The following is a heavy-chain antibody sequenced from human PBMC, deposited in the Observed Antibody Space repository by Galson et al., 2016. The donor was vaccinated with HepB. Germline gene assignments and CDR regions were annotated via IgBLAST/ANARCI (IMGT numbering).Heavy chain of an antibody. D-gene: IGHD6-19*01. CDR1: GFAVSDTY. J-gene: IGHJ3*02. CDR2: IYNGGAT. CDR3: ASTRGWYDAFDI. V-gene: IGHV3-66*02. Sequence: SLRLSCAASGFAVSDTYMTWVRQAPGKGLEWVSVIYNGGATYSADSVKGRVTLSRDNSKNTLSLQMNSLGAEDTSVYYCASTRGWYDAFDIWGQGTMVTVSS.